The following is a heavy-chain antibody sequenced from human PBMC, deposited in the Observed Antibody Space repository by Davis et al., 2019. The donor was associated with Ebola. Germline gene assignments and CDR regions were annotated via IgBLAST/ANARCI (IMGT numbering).Heavy chain of an antibody. Sequence: GGSLRLSCAASGFTFSSYEMNWVRQAPGKGLEWVSYISSSGSTIYYADSVKGRFTISRDNAKNSLYLQMNGLRAEDTAVYYCARDLDSSGWRERSYYYYGMDVWGQGTTVTVSS. V-gene: IGHV3-48*03. CDR2: ISSSGSTI. CDR1: GFTFSSYE. CDR3: ARDLDSSGWRERSYYYYGMDV. D-gene: IGHD6-19*01. J-gene: IGHJ6*02.